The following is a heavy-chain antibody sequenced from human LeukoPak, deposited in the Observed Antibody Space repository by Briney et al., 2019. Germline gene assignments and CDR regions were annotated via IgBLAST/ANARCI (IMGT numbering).Heavy chain of an antibody. J-gene: IGHJ4*02. CDR2: TSYDGNNK. CDR1: GFTFSTYV. D-gene: IGHD6-19*01. V-gene: IGHV3-30*18. Sequence: GGSLRLSCAASGFTFSTYVMHWVRQAPGKGLEWVAVTSYDGNNKYYADSVKVRFTISRDNSKNTLYVQMNNLRAEDTAVYYCAKVDSSGWQNIDYWGQGTLVTVSS. CDR3: AKVDSSGWQNIDY.